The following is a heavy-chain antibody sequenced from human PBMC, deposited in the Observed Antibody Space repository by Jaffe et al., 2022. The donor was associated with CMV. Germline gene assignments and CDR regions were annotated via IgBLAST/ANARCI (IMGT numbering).Heavy chain of an antibody. J-gene: IGHJ6*03. CDR2: IIPILGIA. D-gene: IGHD1-26*01. Sequence: QVQLVQSGAEVKKPGSSVKVSCKASGGTFSSYAISWVRQAPGQGLEWMGRIIPILGIANYAQKFQGRVTITADKSTSTAYMELSSLRSEDTAVYYCARDLRSTTTYYYYYMDVWGKGTTVTVSS. CDR1: GGTFSSYA. V-gene: IGHV1-69*09. CDR3: ARDLRSTTTYYYYYMDV.